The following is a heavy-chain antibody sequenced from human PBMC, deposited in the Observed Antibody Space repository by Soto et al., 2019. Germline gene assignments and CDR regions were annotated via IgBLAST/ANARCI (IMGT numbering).Heavy chain of an antibody. CDR2: ISYDGSNK. J-gene: IGHJ4*02. Sequence: QVPLVESGGGVVQPGRSLRLSCAASGFTFSSYAMHWVRQAPGKGLEWVAVISYDGSNKYYADSVKGRFTISRDNSKNTLYLQMNSLRAEDTAVYYCAAPPGWLQSGICWGQGTLVTVSS. V-gene: IGHV3-30-3*01. D-gene: IGHD5-12*01. CDR1: GFTFSSYA. CDR3: AAPPGWLQSGIC.